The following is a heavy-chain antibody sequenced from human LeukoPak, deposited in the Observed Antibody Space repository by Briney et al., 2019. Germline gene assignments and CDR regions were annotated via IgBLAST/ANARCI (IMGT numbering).Heavy chain of an antibody. CDR1: GFTFSSYS. CDR2: ISSSSSYI. Sequence: PGGSLRLSCAASGFTFSSYSMNWVRQAPGKGLEWVSSISSSSSYIYYADSVKGRFTISRDNAKNSLYLQMNSLRAEDTAVYYCAKDFYCSGGTCYGMDVWGQGTTVTVSS. V-gene: IGHV3-21*01. CDR3: AKDFYCSGGTCYGMDV. D-gene: IGHD2-15*01. J-gene: IGHJ6*02.